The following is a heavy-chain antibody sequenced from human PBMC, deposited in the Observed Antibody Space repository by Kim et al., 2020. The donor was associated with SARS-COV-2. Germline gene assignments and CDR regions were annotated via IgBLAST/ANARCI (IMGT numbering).Heavy chain of an antibody. J-gene: IGHJ5*02. Sequence: GGSLRLSCAASGFTFSSYAMHWVRQAPGKGLEWVAVISYDGSNKYYADSVKGRFTISRDNSKNTLYLQMNSLRAEDTAVYYCAREARPYGDYGHWFDPWG. V-gene: IGHV3-30*04. CDR2: ISYDGSNK. D-gene: IGHD4-17*01. CDR1: GFTFSSYA. CDR3: AREARPYGDYGHWFDP.